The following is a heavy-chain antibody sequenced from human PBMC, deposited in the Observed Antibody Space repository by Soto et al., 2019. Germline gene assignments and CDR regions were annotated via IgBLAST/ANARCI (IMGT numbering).Heavy chain of an antibody. J-gene: IGHJ6*02. Sequence: QVQLVESGGGVVQPGRSLRLSCAASGFTFSNYGMHWVREAPGKGLEWVAVLWYDASIEYYADSVKGRFTISRDTSKNTLYLQMNSLRAEDTAVYFCARRIAAAVYGRDVWGQGTTVTVAS. V-gene: IGHV3-33*01. CDR2: LWYDASIE. CDR3: ARRIAAAVYGRDV. CDR1: GFTFSNYG. D-gene: IGHD6-13*01.